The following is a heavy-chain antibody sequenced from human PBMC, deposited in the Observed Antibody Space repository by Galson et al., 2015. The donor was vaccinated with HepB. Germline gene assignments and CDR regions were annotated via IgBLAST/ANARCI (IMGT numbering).Heavy chain of an antibody. Sequence: SETLSLTCAVYGGSFSGYYWSWIRQPPGKGLEWIGEINPSGSTNYNPSLKSRVTISVDTSKNQFSLKLSSVTAADTAVYYCARRRIAAAGTGLIDYWGQGTLVTVSS. J-gene: IGHJ4*02. D-gene: IGHD6-13*01. V-gene: IGHV4-34*01. CDR2: INPSGST. CDR1: GGSFSGYY. CDR3: ARRRIAAAGTGLIDY.